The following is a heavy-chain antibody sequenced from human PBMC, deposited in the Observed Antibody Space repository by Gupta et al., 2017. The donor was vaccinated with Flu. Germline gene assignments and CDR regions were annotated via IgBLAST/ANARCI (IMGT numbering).Heavy chain of an antibody. Sequence: EVQLVESGGGLVQPGGSLRLSCAASGFTFSSYSINWVRQAPGKGLRWVSYISSSSSTIYYADSVKGRFTISRDNAKNSLYLQMNSLRAEDTAVYYCASQVQGYPASSTSYKTDYWGQGTLVTVSS. CDR2: ISSSSSTI. D-gene: IGHD2-2*01. J-gene: IGHJ4*02. V-gene: IGHV3-48*01. CDR1: GFTFSSYS. CDR3: ASQVQGYPASSTSYKTDY.